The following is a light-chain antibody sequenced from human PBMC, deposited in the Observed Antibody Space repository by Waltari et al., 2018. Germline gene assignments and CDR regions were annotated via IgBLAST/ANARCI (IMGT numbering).Light chain of an antibody. CDR3: QAWDSSTRYV. V-gene: IGLV3-1*01. Sequence: SYELTQPPSVSVSPGQTASITCPGDKLGDKYACWYQQKPGQSPVLVIYQDSKRPSGIPERFSGSNSGNTATLTISGTQAMDEADYYCQAWDSSTRYVFGTGTKVTVL. CDR2: QDS. J-gene: IGLJ1*01. CDR1: KLGDKY.